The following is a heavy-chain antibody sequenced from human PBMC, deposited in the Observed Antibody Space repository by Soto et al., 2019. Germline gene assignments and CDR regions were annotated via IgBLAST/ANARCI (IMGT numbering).Heavy chain of an antibody. Sequence: ASVKVSCKASGYTFTNYAMHLVRQAPVRRLELMVWINAGNFNTKYSQKFQGRVTITMYTSAITCCMELSSLRSEDTDVYYCVRDTAPSDVWGQGTTVTVSS. D-gene: IGHD4-17*01. V-gene: IGHV1-3*01. CDR3: VRDTAPSDV. J-gene: IGHJ6*02. CDR2: INAGNFNT. CDR1: GYTFTNYA.